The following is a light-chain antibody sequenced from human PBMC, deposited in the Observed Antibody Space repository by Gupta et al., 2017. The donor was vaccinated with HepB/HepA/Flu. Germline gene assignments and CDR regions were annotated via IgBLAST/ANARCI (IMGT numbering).Light chain of an antibody. V-gene: IGLV2-23*02. CDR1: RSDVGSYNL. CDR3: CSYAGSSTFHVV. J-gene: IGLJ2*01. CDR2: EVS. Sequence: SALPQPAPVSGSPGQSHTILSPRTRSDVGSYNLVSWYQQHPGKAPKLMIYEVSKRPSGVSNRFSGSKSGNTASLTISGLQAEDEADYYCCSYAGSSTFHVVFGGGTKLTVL.